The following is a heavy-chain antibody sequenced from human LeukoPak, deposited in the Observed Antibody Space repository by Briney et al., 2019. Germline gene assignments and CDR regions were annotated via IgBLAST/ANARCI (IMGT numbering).Heavy chain of an antibody. CDR3: ARAPAPYSSGWYNSRYYYYMDV. V-gene: IGHV4-59*11. CDR2: IHYSGST. D-gene: IGHD6-19*01. CDR1: GGSISSHY. J-gene: IGHJ6*03. Sequence: PSETLSLTCTVSGGSISSHYWSRIRQPPGKGLEWIGYIHYSGSTNYNPSLKSRVTISVDTSKNQFSLKLSSVTAADTAVYYCARAPAPYSSGWYNSRYYYYMDVWGKGTTVTVSS.